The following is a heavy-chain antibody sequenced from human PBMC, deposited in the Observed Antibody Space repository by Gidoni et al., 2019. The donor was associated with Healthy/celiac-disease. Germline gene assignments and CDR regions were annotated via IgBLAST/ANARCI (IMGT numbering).Heavy chain of an antibody. J-gene: IGHJ5*02. D-gene: IGHD4-17*01. Sequence: EVHLVESGGGLVKPGGSLSLSCPASGFTFSSYSMNWVRQAPGKGLAWVSSISSSSSYIYYADSVKGRFTISRDNAKNSLYLQMNSLRAEDTAVYYCARDPRMTTVVTWWFDPWGQGTLVTVSS. CDR3: ARDPRMTTVVTWWFDP. CDR2: ISSSSSYI. CDR1: GFTFSSYS. V-gene: IGHV3-21*01.